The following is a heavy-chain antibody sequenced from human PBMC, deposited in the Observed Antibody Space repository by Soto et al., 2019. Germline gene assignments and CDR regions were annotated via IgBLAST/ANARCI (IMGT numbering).Heavy chain of an antibody. D-gene: IGHD3-3*01. Sequence: ASVKVSCKESGYTFTSYYRHWVRQAPGQGLEWMGIINPSGGSTSYAQKFQGRVTMTRNTSISTAYMELSSLRSEDTAVYYCARVPYYDFWSGWVSYYYYMDVWGKGTTVTVSS. CDR2: INPSGGST. V-gene: IGHV1-46*01. J-gene: IGHJ6*03. CDR1: GYTFTSYY. CDR3: ARVPYYDFWSGWVSYYYYMDV.